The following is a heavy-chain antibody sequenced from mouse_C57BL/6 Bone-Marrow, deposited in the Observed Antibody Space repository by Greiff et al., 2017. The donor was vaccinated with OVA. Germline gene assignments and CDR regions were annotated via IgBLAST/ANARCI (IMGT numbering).Heavy chain of an antibody. CDR1: GFSLSTSGMG. CDR3: ARRDGGPGDFDL. CDR2: IYWDDDK. J-gene: IGHJ1*03. V-gene: IGHV8-12*01. Sequence: QVTLKVSGPGILQSSQTLSLTCSFSGFSLSTSGMGVSWIRQPSGKGLEWLAHIYWDDDKRYNPSLKSRLTTSKDTSRNQLFLMLPSVDTADTAAYYGARRDGGPGDFDLWGTGTTVTVSS. D-gene: IGHD4-1*01.